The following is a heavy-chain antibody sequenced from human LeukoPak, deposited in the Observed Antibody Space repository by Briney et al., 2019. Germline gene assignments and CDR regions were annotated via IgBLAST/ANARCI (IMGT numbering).Heavy chain of an antibody. V-gene: IGHV4-61*03. D-gene: IGHD1-1*01. CDR2: ISYSGST. CDR3: ARVYDNDGLDY. Sequence: SETLSLTCSVSGGSVSSGNYFWTWIRQPPGKGLEWIGDISYSGSTNYNPSLKSRVTTSSDTSKNHFSLRLSSMTAADTAMYYCARVYDNDGLDYWGQGTLVTVSS. CDR1: GGSVSSGNYF. J-gene: IGHJ4*02.